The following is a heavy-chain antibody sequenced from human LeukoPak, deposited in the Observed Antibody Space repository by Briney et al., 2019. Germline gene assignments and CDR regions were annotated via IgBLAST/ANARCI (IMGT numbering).Heavy chain of an antibody. J-gene: IGHJ3*02. CDR2: ISYDGSNK. V-gene: IGHV3-30*04. D-gene: IGHD4-17*01. Sequence: PGGSLRLSCAASGFIFSNYAMHWVRQAPGKGLEWVAVISYDGSNKYYADSVKGRFTISRDNAKNTLYLQMNSLRAGDTAVYYRAREIGDYAGGDAFDIWGQGTMVTVSS. CDR1: GFIFSNYA. CDR3: AREIGDYAGGDAFDI.